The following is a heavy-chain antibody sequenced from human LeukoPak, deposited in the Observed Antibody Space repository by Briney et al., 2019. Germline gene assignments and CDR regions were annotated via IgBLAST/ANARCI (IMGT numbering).Heavy chain of an antibody. D-gene: IGHD1-7*01. V-gene: IGHV3-30*18. J-gene: IGHJ4*02. CDR3: AKDAGGGLELLPELEY. CDR1: GFTFSSYG. Sequence: GRSLRLSCAASGFTFSSYGMHWVRQAPGKGLEWVAVISYDGSNKYYADSVKGRFTISRDNSKNTLYLQMNSLRAEDTAVYYCAKDAGGGLELLPELEYWGQGTLVTVSS. CDR2: ISYDGSNK.